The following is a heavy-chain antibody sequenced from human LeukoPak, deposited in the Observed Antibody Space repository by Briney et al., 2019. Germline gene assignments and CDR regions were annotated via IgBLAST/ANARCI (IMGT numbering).Heavy chain of an antibody. J-gene: IGHJ3*02. Sequence: GGSLRLSCAASGFTFTAFTINWVRQAPGKGLEWVSSISSSYAIYFADSVKGRFTISRDNAKNSVYLHMNSLRAEDTAVYYCARDRHFVAFDIWGQGTMVTVSS. CDR3: ARDRHFVAFDI. CDR1: GFTFTAFT. CDR2: ISSSYAI. V-gene: IGHV3-69-1*01.